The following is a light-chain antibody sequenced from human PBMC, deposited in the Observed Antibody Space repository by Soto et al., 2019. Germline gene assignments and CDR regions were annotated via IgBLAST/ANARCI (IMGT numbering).Light chain of an antibody. V-gene: IGKV3D-20*02. Sequence: DIVLTQSPDTLSLSPGETATLSCRASQSVSSSYLAWYQQKPGQAPRLLIYGPSTRATGIPARFSGSGSGTDFTLTISSLEPEDFAVYYCQQRSNWPLTFGGGTKVDI. CDR3: QQRSNWPLT. CDR1: QSVSSSY. J-gene: IGKJ4*01. CDR2: GPS.